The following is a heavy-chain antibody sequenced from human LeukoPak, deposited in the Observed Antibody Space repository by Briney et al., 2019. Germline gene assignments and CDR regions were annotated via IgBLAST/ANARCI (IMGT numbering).Heavy chain of an antibody. D-gene: IGHD5-24*01. CDR3: AGRLWRRDGYNLSAFDI. CDR2: IYYSGST. CDR1: GFSLSTSGMC. Sequence: LVNPTQTLTLTCTFSGFSLSTSGMCVSWIRQPPGKGLEWIGYIYYSGSTNYNPSLKSRVTISVDTSKNQFSLKLSSVTAADTAVYYCAGRLWRRDGYNLSAFDIWGQGTMVTVSS. V-gene: IGHV4-61*08. J-gene: IGHJ3*02.